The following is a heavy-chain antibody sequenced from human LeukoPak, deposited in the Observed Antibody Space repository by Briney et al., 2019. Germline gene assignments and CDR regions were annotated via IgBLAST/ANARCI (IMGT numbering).Heavy chain of an antibody. CDR3: ARRGARITIFGVVNRGRNWFDP. J-gene: IGHJ5*02. V-gene: IGHV4-34*01. CDR2: INHSGST. CDR1: GGSFSGYY. D-gene: IGHD3-3*01. Sequence: SSETLSLTCAVYGGSFSGYYWSWIRQPPGKGLEWIGEINHSGSTNYNPSLKSRVTISVDTSKNQFSLKLSSVTAADTAVYYCARRGARITIFGVVNRGRNWFDPWGQGTLVTVSS.